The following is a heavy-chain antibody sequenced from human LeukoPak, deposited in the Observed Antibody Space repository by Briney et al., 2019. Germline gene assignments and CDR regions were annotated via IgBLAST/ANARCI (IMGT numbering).Heavy chain of an antibody. J-gene: IGHJ6*03. CDR3: AKDRRTGAVRNYYYMDV. CDR2: IWYDGSNK. CDR1: GFTFSSYG. Sequence: GGSLRLSCAASGFTFSSYGMHWVRQAPGKGLEWVAVIWYDGSNKYYADSVKGRFTISRDNSKNTLYLQMNSLRAEDTAVYYGAKDRRTGAVRNYYYMDVWGKGTTVTVSS. V-gene: IGHV3-33*06. D-gene: IGHD1-14*01.